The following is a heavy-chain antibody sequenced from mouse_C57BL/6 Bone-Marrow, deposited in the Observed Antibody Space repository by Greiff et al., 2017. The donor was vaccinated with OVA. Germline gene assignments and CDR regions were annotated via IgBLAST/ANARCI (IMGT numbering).Heavy chain of an antibody. J-gene: IGHJ1*03. Sequence: VQLQQSGPELVKPGASVKISCKASGYSFTGYYMHWVKQSHGNILDWIGYIYPYNGVSSYIQKFKGKATLTVDKSSSTAYMELRSLTSEDSAVYYCASPYYYGSSYGWYFDVWGTGTTVTVSS. V-gene: IGHV1-31*01. CDR2: IYPYNGVS. CDR3: ASPYYYGSSYGWYFDV. CDR1: GYSFTGYY. D-gene: IGHD1-1*01.